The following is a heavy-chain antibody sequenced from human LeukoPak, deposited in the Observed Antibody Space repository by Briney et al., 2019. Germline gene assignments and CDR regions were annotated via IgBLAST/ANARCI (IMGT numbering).Heavy chain of an antibody. CDR1: GYTFSDYY. Sequence: ASVKVSCKASGYTFSDYYMHWVRQAPGQGLEWMGWINPSSGGTKYAQKFQGRVTMTRDTSITTAYMELSSLTSDDTAVYYCAREWDYYAYWGQGTLVTVSS. CDR3: AREWDYYAY. V-gene: IGHV1-2*02. D-gene: IGHD3-10*01. CDR2: INPSSGGT. J-gene: IGHJ4*02.